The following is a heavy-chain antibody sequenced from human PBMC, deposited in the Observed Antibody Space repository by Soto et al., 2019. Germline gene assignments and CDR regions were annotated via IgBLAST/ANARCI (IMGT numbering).Heavy chain of an antibody. Sequence: GGSLRLSCEASGFTFSTYAMSWVRQTPGKGLQWVSLITDSGGNTYYADSVKGRFTISRDNSKNTLYLQMNSLRADDTAVYYCAKVFRSGSYYGDNWGQGILVTVSS. D-gene: IGHD1-26*01. CDR3: AKVFRSGSYYGDN. CDR1: GFTFSTYA. V-gene: IGHV3-23*01. CDR2: ITDSGGNT. J-gene: IGHJ4*02.